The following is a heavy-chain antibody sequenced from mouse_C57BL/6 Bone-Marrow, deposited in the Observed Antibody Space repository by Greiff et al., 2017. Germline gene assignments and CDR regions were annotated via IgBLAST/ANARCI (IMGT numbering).Heavy chain of an antibody. CDR2: INPNNGGT. CDR3: ARRRRFEPHYYAMDY. V-gene: IGHV1-18*01. CDR1: GYTFTDYN. Sequence: VQLQQSGPELVKPGASVKIPCKASGYTFTDYNMDWVKQSHGKSLEWIGDINPNNGGTIYNQKFKGKATLTVDKSSSTAYMELRSLTSEDTAVYYGARRRRFEPHYYAMDYWGQGTSVTVSS. J-gene: IGHJ4*01.